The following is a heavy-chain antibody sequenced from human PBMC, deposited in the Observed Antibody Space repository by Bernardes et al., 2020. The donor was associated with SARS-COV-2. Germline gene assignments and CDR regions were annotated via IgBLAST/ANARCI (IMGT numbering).Heavy chain of an antibody. V-gene: IGHV1-24*01. CDR3: ATSTIFGVGWFDP. CDR2: FDPEDGET. CDR1: GYTLTELS. D-gene: IGHD3-3*01. Sequence: ASVKVSCMVSGYTLTELSMHWVRQAPGKGLEWMGGFDPEDGETIYAQKFQGRVTMTEDTSTDTAYMELSSLRSEDTAVYYCATSTIFGVGWFDPWGQGTLVTVSS. J-gene: IGHJ5*02.